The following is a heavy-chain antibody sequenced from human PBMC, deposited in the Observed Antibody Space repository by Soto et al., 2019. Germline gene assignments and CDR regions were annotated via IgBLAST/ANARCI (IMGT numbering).Heavy chain of an antibody. CDR1: GFTVSNNY. CDR3: ARDGTYNWV. CDR2: IFSNGDT. J-gene: IGHJ4*02. D-gene: IGHD1-1*01. V-gene: IGHV3-66*01. Sequence: ELQLVASGGGLVQPGGSLRLSCAASGFTVSNNYVRWVRQAPGKGLEWVSLIFSNGDTLYADSVKGRLTISRDSSSNTLYLQMNSLRVEDTAVYYCARDGTYNWVGGQGIHVTVSS.